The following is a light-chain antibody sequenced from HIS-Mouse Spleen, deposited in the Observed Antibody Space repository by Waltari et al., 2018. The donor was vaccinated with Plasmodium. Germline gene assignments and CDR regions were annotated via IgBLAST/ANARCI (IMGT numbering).Light chain of an antibody. Sequence: SYELTQPPSVSVSPGQTASITCSGDKLGDKFACWYQQKPGQSPVLVIYQDSKRPSGIPERFSGSNSGNTATLTISGTQAMDEADYYCQAGDSSTEYVFGTGTKVTVL. CDR2: QDS. J-gene: IGLJ1*01. CDR1: KLGDKF. CDR3: QAGDSSTEYV. V-gene: IGLV3-1*01.